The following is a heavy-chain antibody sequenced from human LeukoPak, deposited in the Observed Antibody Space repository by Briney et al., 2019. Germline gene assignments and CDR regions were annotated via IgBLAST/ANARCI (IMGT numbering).Heavy chain of an antibody. CDR3: ARGSVVVASDTIDY. D-gene: IGHD2-15*01. CDR2: INPNNADK. Sequence: ASVKVSCKASGYTFTGYYIHWVRQAPGQGLEWMGWINPNNADKTFAQKFQGRVTMTRDMSTSTVYMELSSLRSEDTAVYYCARGSVVVASDTIDYWGQGTLVTVSS. CDR1: GYTFTGYY. J-gene: IGHJ4*02. V-gene: IGHV1-2*02.